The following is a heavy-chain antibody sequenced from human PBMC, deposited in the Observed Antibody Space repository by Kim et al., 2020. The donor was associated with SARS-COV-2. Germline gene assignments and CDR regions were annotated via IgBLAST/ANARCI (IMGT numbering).Heavy chain of an antibody. J-gene: IGHJ6*02. Sequence: GGSLRLSCAASGFTFSSYAMSWVRQAPGKGLEWVSAISGSGGSTYYADSVKGRFTISRDNSKNTLYLQMNSPRAEDTAVYYCAKIAGYSSGWYDYYYYYGMDVWGQGTTVTVSS. D-gene: IGHD6-19*01. CDR2: ISGSGGST. CDR3: AKIAGYSSGWYDYYYYYGMDV. CDR1: GFTFSSYA. V-gene: IGHV3-23*01.